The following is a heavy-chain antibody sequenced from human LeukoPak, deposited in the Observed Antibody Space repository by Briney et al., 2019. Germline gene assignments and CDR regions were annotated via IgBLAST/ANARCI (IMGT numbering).Heavy chain of an antibody. CDR3: ATSWGGIQISESWFDP. V-gene: IGHV1-46*01. D-gene: IGHD5-18*01. CDR1: GYTFTSYY. J-gene: IGHJ5*02. Sequence: ASVKVSCKASGYTFTSYYMHWVRQAPGQGLEWMGIINPSGGSTSYAQKFQGRVTMTRDTSTSTVYMELSSLRSEDTAVYYCATSWGGIQISESWFDPWGQGTLVTVSS. CDR2: INPSGGST.